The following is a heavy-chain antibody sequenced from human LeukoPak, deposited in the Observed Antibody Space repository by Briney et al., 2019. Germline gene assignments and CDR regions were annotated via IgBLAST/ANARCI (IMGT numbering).Heavy chain of an antibody. J-gene: IGHJ6*02. CDR2: ISSSGSTI. Sequence: GGSLRLSCAASGFTFSSYEMNWVRQAPGKGLEWVSYISSSGSTIYYADSVKGRFTISRDNAKNSLYLRMNSLRAEDTAVYYCARRGPRSDYYYYYGMDVWGQGTTVTVSS. V-gene: IGHV3-48*03. CDR1: GFTFSSYE. CDR3: ARRGPRSDYYYYYGMDV.